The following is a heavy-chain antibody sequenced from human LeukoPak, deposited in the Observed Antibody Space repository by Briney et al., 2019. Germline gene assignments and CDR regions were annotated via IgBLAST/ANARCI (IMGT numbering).Heavy chain of an antibody. CDR1: GFSFSTYS. J-gene: IGHJ6*02. CDR3: ARFDSWYYYYGMDV. D-gene: IGHD2-15*01. Sequence: GGSLRLSCAASGFSFSTYSMNWVRQAPGKGLEWVSYISSGSNAIYYADSVKGRFTISRDNAKNTLFLQMNSLRAEDTAVYYCARFDSWYYYYGMDVWGQGTTVTVSS. V-gene: IGHV3-48*04. CDR2: ISSGSNAI.